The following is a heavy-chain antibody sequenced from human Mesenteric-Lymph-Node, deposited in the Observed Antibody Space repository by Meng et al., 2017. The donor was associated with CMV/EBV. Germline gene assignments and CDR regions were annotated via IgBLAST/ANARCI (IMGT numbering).Heavy chain of an antibody. Sequence: VQRGESGPGQVKPSETLSLTCAVSGDSISSFYYWGWIRQPPGRGLEWIGSVHYTGSTYYSPSLKSRVTVSVDTSKNQFSLRLTSVTAADTAVYYCARPFPSWQSPRLDPFGAWGQGTLVTVSS. CDR2: VHYTGST. J-gene: IGHJ5*02. CDR1: GDSISSFYY. CDR3: ARPFPSWQSPRLDPFGA. V-gene: IGHV4-38-2*01. D-gene: IGHD6-19*01.